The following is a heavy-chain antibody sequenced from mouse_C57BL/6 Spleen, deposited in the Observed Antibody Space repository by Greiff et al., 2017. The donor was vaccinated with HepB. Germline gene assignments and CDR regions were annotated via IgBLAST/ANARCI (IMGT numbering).Heavy chain of an antibody. D-gene: IGHD2-1*01. CDR2: IYPGGGYT. J-gene: IGHJ2*01. V-gene: IGHV1-63*01. Sequence: QVQLQQSGAELVRPGTSVKMSCKASGYTFTNYWIGWAKQRPGHGLEWIGDIYPGGGYTNYNEKFKGKATLTADKSSSTAYMQVSSLTSEDSAIYYCARSYGNYFDYWGQGTTLTVSS. CDR1: GYTFTNYW. CDR3: ARSYGNYFDY.